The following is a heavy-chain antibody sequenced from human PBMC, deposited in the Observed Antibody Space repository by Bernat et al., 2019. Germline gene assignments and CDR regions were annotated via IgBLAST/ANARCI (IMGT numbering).Heavy chain of an antibody. Sequence: EVQLLESGGGLVQPGGSLRLSCAASGFTFSSYAMSWVRQAPGKGLEWVSAIRGSGGSTYYADTVKGRFTISRDNSKNTLYLQMNSLRAEDTAVYYCAKGQQQLVAPLIFDYWGQGTLVIVSS. CDR2: IRGSGGST. CDR3: AKGQQQLVAPLIFDY. D-gene: IGHD6-13*01. V-gene: IGHV3-23*01. CDR1: GFTFSSYA. J-gene: IGHJ4*02.